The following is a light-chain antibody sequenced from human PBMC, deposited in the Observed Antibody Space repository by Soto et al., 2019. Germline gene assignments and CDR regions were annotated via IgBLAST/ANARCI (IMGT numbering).Light chain of an antibody. J-gene: IGKJ4*01. Sequence: DIVMTQSPDSLALSLGERATINCKSSQSVLFSSNNKNYLAWYQQKPGQPPKLLISWASTRESGVPDRFSGSGSETDFTLTISSLQAEDVAVYHCQQYYSTPSPTFGGGTKVEIK. V-gene: IGKV4-1*01. CDR1: QSVLFSSNNKNY. CDR2: WAS. CDR3: QQYYSTPSPT.